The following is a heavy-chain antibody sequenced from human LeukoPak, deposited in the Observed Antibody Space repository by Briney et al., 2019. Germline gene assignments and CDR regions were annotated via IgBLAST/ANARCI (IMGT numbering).Heavy chain of an antibody. V-gene: IGHV1-69*13. CDR1: GGTFSSYA. D-gene: IGHD4-23*01. Sequence: ASVKVSCKASGGTFSSYAISWVRQAPGQGLEWMGGIIPIFGTTNYAQKLQGRVTITADESTSTAYMELSSLRSEDTAVYYCALLATTVVTRFDYWGQGTPVTVSS. CDR3: ALLATTVVTRFDY. CDR2: IIPIFGTT. J-gene: IGHJ4*02.